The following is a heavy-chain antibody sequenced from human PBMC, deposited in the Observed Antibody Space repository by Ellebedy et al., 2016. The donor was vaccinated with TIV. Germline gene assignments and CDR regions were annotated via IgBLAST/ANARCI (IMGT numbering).Heavy chain of an antibody. CDR1: GYAFTGYY. D-gene: IGHD3-3*01. J-gene: IGHJ4*01. Sequence: ASVKVSCXASGYAFTGYYLHWVRQAPGQGLEWMGWINCNRGGTNYEQKFQGRVTMTRDTSITTAYMELSGLRSDDTAVYYCARALFEWLLGDYWGHGTLVTVSS. CDR3: ARALFEWLLGDY. CDR2: INCNRGGT. V-gene: IGHV1-2*02.